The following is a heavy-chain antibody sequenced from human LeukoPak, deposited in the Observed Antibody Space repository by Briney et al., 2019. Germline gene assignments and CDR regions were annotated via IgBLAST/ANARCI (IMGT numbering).Heavy chain of an antibody. V-gene: IGHV1-69*05. D-gene: IGHD6-6*01. CDR1: GYTFTSYG. Sequence: ASVKVSCKASGYTFTSYGISWVRQAPGQGLEWMGGIIPIFGTANSAQKFQGRVTITTDESTSTAYMELSSLRSEDTAVYYCARDRSFSSPDAFDIWGQGTMVTVSS. CDR3: ARDRSFSSPDAFDI. J-gene: IGHJ3*02. CDR2: IIPIFGTA.